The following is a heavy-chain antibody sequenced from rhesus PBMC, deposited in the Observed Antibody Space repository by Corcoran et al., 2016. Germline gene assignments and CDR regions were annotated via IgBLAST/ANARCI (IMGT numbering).Heavy chain of an antibody. Sequence: QLQLQESGPGLVKPSETLSVTCAVSGGSISSSYWSWIRQSPGKGLEWIGYIYGSGSSTNYNPSLKSRVTLSVDTSKNQLSLKLSSVSTADTAVYYCARDVSVAAKWDFDYWGQGVLVTVSS. D-gene: IGHD4-29*01. CDR1: GGSISSSY. J-gene: IGHJ4*01. CDR3: ARDVSVAAKWDFDY. CDR2: IYGSGSST. V-gene: IGHV4-169*02.